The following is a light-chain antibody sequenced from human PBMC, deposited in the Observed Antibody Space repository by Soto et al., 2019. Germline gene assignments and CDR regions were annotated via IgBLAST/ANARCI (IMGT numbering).Light chain of an antibody. CDR1: SSDIGVYNY. CDR2: EVN. V-gene: IGLV2-14*01. Sequence: QSALTQPASVSGSPGQSITFSCTGTSSDIGVYNYVSWYQQHPGKAPKLMIYEVNNRPSGVSNRFSGSKSGNTASLTISGLQAEDEADYYCCSYTTSNTDVFGTGTKLTVL. CDR3: CSYTTSNTDV. J-gene: IGLJ1*01.